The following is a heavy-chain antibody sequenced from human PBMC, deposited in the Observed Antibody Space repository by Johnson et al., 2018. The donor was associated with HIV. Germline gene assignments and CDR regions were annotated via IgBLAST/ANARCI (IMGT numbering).Heavy chain of an antibody. Sequence: VQLVESGGGLLKPGGSLKLSCAASGFTLSNAWMNWVRQAPGKGLEWVGRINSKTDGGATDSTAPLHGRFTISRDDSKNTLYLQMNSLRHEDTAVYYCARDQGELRRTHAFDIWGQGTMVTVSS. CDR2: INSKTDGGAT. CDR3: ARDQGELRRTHAFDI. V-gene: IGHV3-15*01. D-gene: IGHD1-14*01. CDR1: GFTLSNAW. J-gene: IGHJ3*02.